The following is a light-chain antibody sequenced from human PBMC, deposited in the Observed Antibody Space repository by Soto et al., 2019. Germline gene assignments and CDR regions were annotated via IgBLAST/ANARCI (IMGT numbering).Light chain of an antibody. Sequence: ETVLTQSPGTLSLSPGERATLFCRASQSVSSSYLAWYQQKPGPAPRLLIYGASSRATGIPDRFSGSGSGTDFTLSISRLEPEDFAVYYCQQHGSSPPSWTFGQGTKVEIK. V-gene: IGKV3-20*01. J-gene: IGKJ1*01. CDR3: QQHGSSPPSWT. CDR1: QSVSSSY. CDR2: GAS.